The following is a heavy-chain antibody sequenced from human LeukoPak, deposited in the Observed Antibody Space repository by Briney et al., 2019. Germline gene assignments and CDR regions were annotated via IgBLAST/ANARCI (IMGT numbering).Heavy chain of an antibody. CDR2: IYYSGST. D-gene: IGHD2-2*01. J-gene: IGHJ3*02. Sequence: SGTLSLTCTVSGGSVSSGSYYWSWIRQPPGKGLEWIGYIYYSGSTNYNPSLKSRVTISVDTSKNQFSLKLSSVTAADTAVYYCARGGGDIVVVPAAILAFDIWGQGTMVTVSS. CDR1: GGSVSSGSYY. V-gene: IGHV4-61*01. CDR3: ARGGGDIVVVPAAILAFDI.